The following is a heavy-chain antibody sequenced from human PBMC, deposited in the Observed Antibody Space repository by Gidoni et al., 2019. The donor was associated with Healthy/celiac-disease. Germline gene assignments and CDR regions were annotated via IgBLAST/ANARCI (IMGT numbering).Heavy chain of an antibody. CDR3: ARSYSGSYDFDY. Sequence: EVQLVESGGGLVKPGGSLRLSCAASGFTFRSYSMNWVRQAPGKGLEWVSSISSSSSYIYYADSVKGRFTIYRDNAKNSLYLQMNSLRAEDTAVYYCARSYSGSYDFDYWGQGTLVTVSA. J-gene: IGHJ4*02. D-gene: IGHD1-26*01. CDR2: ISSSSSYI. V-gene: IGHV3-21*01. CDR1: GFTFRSYS.